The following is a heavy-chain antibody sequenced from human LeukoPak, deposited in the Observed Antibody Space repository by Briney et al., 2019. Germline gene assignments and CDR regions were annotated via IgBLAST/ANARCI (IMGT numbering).Heavy chain of an antibody. CDR1: GFTFSSYA. V-gene: IGHV3-23*01. J-gene: IGHJ4*02. D-gene: IGHD4-11*01. Sequence: GGSLRLSCAASGFTFSSYAMSWVRQAPGKGLEWVSAISGSGGTTYYADSAKGRFTISRDNSKNTLYLQMNNLRAEDTAVYYCAKDLQSTNLYYFDYWGQGTLVTVSS. CDR2: ISGSGGTT. CDR3: AKDLQSTNLYYFDY.